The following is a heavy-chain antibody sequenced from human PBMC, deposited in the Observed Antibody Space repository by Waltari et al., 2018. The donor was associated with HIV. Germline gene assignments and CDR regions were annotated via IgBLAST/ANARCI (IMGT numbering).Heavy chain of an antibody. CDR1: GSPRTNNF. Sequence: EVHLVESGGGLVATGGSLRLHCADPGSPRTNNFMTWVRTAPGKGLEWVSVIYISDNSYYADSVEGRFAISRDNSKNTVFLQMNSLRTEDTAMYYCARGGDNGDINFWGHGTLVTVSS. J-gene: IGHJ4*01. D-gene: IGHD4-17*01. V-gene: IGHV3-66*02. CDR3: ARGGDNGDINF. CDR2: IYISDNS.